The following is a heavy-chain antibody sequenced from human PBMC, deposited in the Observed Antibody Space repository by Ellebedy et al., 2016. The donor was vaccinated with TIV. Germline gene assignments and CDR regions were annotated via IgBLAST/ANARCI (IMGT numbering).Heavy chain of an antibody. CDR3: ARDLSRSSSSEGWLNP. D-gene: IGHD6-6*01. V-gene: IGHV1-2*02. Sequence: ASVKVSCXASGYTFTSYGISWVRQAPGQGLEWMGWLNPNTGGTNYPQKFQGRVTMTRDTSISTAYMELSGLKSGDTAVYYCARDLSRSSSSEGWLNPWGQGTLVTVTS. J-gene: IGHJ5*02. CDR2: LNPNTGGT. CDR1: GYTFTSYG.